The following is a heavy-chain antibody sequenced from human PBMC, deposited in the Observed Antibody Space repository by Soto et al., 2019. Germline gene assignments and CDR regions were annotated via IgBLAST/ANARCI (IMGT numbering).Heavy chain of an antibody. D-gene: IGHD3-9*01. CDR1: GYTFTSYG. J-gene: IGHJ6*02. V-gene: IGHV1-46*01. CDR2: INPSGGST. Sequence: ASVKVSCKASGYTFTSYGISWVRQAPGQGLEWMGIINPSGGSTSYAQKFQGRVTMTRDTSTSTVYMELSSLRSEDTAVYYCARDTREYEILTGLSPWRKGMEVWGQGTTVTVPS. CDR3: ARDTREYEILTGLSPWRKGMEV.